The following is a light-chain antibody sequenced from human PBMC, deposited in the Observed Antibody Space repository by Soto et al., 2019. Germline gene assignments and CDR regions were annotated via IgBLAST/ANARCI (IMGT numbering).Light chain of an antibody. V-gene: IGKV1-5*01. CDR2: DAS. CDR3: QQYETLWT. CDR1: QSISNR. Sequence: DIQMTQSPSTLSASVGDRVTITCRASQSISNRLAWYQQKPGKAPKLLIYDASSLESGVPTRFSGSGSGTEFTLTISSLQPDDSATFYCQQYETLWTFGQGTKVEI. J-gene: IGKJ1*01.